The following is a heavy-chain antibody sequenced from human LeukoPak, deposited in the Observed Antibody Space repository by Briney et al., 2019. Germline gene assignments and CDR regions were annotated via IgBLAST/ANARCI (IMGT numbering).Heavy chain of an antibody. CDR1: GGSISSYY. CDR2: IYYSGST. V-gene: IGHV4-59*01. Sequence: KPSDTLSLTCTVSGGSISSYYWSWLRQPTGKALEWIGYIYYSGSTNYNPSLKSRVTISVDTSKNQFSLKLSSVTAADTAVYYCARDTKGRFDPWGQGTLVTVSS. D-gene: IGHD2-8*01. CDR3: ARDTKGRFDP. J-gene: IGHJ5*02.